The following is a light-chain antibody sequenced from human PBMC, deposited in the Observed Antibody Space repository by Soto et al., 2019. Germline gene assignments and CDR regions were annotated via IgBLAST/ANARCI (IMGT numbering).Light chain of an antibody. CDR3: CSYAGGSTWV. V-gene: IGLV2-23*02. Sequence: QSALTQPASVSGAPGQSITISCTGSSSDVGMYDLVSWYQQHPGKAPTLMIHEVSKRPSGVSNRFSGSKSGNTASLTVSGLQAEDEADYYCCSYAGGSTWVFGGGTKLAVL. CDR2: EVS. CDR1: SSDVGMYDL. J-gene: IGLJ3*02.